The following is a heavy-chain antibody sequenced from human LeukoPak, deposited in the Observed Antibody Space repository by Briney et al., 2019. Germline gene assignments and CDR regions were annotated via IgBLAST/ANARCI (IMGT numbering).Heavy chain of an antibody. CDR1: GYTFTSYG. CDR2: INPNSGGT. D-gene: IGHD6-19*01. Sequence: ASVKVSCKASGYTFTSYGISWVRQAPGQGLEWMGWINPNSGGTNYAQKFQGRVTMTRDTSISTAYMELSRLRSDDTAVYYCARLPIPGYSSGWYLDYWGQGTLVTVSS. CDR3: ARLPIPGYSSGWYLDY. J-gene: IGHJ4*02. V-gene: IGHV1-2*02.